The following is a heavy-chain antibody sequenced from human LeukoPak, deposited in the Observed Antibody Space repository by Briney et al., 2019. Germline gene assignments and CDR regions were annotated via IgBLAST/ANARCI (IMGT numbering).Heavy chain of an antibody. CDR3: ARDHNRRRWSSNNNWFDP. D-gene: IGHD3-10*01. CDR1: GGSISSGSYY. Sequence: SETLSLTCTVSGGSISSGSYYWSWIRQPAGKGLEWIGRIYTSGSTNYNPSLKSRVTISVDTSKNQFSLKLSSVTAADTAVYYCARDHNRRRWSSNNNWFDPWGQGTLVTVSS. CDR2: IYTSGST. J-gene: IGHJ5*02. V-gene: IGHV4-61*02.